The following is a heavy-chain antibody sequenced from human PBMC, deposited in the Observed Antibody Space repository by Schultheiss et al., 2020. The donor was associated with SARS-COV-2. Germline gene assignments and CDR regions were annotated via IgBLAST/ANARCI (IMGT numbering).Heavy chain of an antibody. Sequence: GASLKISCAASGFTFSTYWMTWVRQAPGKGLEWVANIKHDGSEKTYVNSVKGRFTISRDNAKNSLYLQMNSLRVEDTAVYYCASDSSGYYYVGAFDIWGQGTMVTVS. D-gene: IGHD3-22*01. CDR1: GFTFSTYW. J-gene: IGHJ3*02. CDR3: ASDSSGYYYVGAFDI. CDR2: IKHDGSEK. V-gene: IGHV3-7*01.